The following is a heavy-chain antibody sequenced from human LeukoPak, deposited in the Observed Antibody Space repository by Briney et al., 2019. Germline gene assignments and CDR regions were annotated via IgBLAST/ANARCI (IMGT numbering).Heavy chain of an antibody. CDR2: IYYSGST. CDR3: ARTPMVRGSQPYYLDY. V-gene: IGHV4-39*07. D-gene: IGHD3-10*01. CDR1: GGSISSSSYY. Sequence: SETLSLTCTVSGGSISSSSYYWGWIRQPPGKGLEWIGSIYYSGSTYYNPSLKSRVTISVDRSKNQFSLKLSSVTAADTAVYYCARTPMVRGSQPYYLDYWGQGTLVTVSS. J-gene: IGHJ4*02.